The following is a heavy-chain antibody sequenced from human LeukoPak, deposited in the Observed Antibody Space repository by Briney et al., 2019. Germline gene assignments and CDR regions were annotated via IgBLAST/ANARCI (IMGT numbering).Heavy chain of an antibody. J-gene: IGHJ5*02. V-gene: IGHV4-4*07. CDR3: ARGGNCSGGSCYSDRGWFDP. CDR1: GGSISSYY. Sequence: MTSETLSLTCTVSGGSISSYYWNWIRQPAGKGLEWIGRIYTSGSTNYNPSLKSRVTISVDTSKNQFSLKLSSVTAADTAVYYCARGGNCSGGSCYSDRGWFDPWGQGTLVTVSS. D-gene: IGHD2-15*01. CDR2: IYTSGST.